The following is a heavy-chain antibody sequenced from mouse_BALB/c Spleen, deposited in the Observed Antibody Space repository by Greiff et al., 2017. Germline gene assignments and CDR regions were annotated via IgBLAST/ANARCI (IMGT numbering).Heavy chain of an antibody. D-gene: IGHD1-1*01. CDR1: GYTFTSYW. V-gene: IGHV1S81*02. Sequence: QVQLQQPGAELVKPGASVKLSCKASGYTFTSYWMHWVKQRPGQGLEWIGEINPSNGRTNYNEKFKSKATLTVDKSSSTAYMQLSSLTSEDSAVYYCASPNYYGSSYGGYFDVWGAGTTVTVSS. J-gene: IGHJ1*01. CDR2: INPSNGRT. CDR3: ASPNYYGSSYGGYFDV.